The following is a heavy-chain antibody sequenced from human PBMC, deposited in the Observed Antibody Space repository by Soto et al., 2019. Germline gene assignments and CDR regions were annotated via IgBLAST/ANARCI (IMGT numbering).Heavy chain of an antibody. CDR1: GYTFTSYG. Sequence: ASVKVSCKASGYTFTSYGISWVRQAPGQGLEWMGWISAYNGNTNYAQKLPGRVTMTTDTSTSTAYMELRRLRSDDTAVYYCARDMPDYAYLDYWGQGTLVTVSS. V-gene: IGHV1-18*01. D-gene: IGHD2-2*01. J-gene: IGHJ4*02. CDR2: ISAYNGNT. CDR3: ARDMPDYAYLDY.